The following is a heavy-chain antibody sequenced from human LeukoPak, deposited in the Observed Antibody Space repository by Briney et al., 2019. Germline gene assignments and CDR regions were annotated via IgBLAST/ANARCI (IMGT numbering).Heavy chain of an antibody. J-gene: IGHJ6*03. V-gene: IGHV1-18*01. CDR2: ISAYNGNT. Sequence: GASVKVSCKASGYTFTSYGISWVRQAPGQGLEWMGWISAYNGNTNYAQKLQGRVTMTTDTSTSTAYMELRSLRSDDTAVYYCARASVEQLVLRIFYMDVWGKGTTVTVSS. CDR3: ARASVEQLVLRIFYMDV. CDR1: GYTFTSYG. D-gene: IGHD6-6*01.